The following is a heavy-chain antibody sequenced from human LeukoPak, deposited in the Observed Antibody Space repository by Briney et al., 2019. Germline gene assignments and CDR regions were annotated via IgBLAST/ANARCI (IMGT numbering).Heavy chain of an antibody. CDR2: IYYSGST. Sequence: SETLSLTCTVSGGSISSSSYYWGWIRQPPGNALEWIGSIYYSGSTFFNQSLKSRVTISVDTSKNQFSLKLSSVTAADTAVYYCARPHDSSGLDAFDIWGQGTMVTVSS. CDR3: ARPHDSSGLDAFDI. CDR1: GGSISSSSYY. J-gene: IGHJ3*02. D-gene: IGHD3-22*01. V-gene: IGHV4-39*01.